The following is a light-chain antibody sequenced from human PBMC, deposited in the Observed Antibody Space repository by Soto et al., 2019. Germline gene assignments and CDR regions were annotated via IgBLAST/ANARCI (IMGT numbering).Light chain of an antibody. CDR3: QHYDVWPLT. CDR2: DAS. CDR1: QSVSSSY. Sequence: EIVLTQSPGTLSLSPGESATLSCRASQSVSSSYLAWYQQKPGQGPRLLIYDASTRATGIPARFSGSGSGTEFTLTISSLQSEDFGVYYCQHYDVWPLTFGQGTKVDIK. J-gene: IGKJ1*01. V-gene: IGKV3-15*01.